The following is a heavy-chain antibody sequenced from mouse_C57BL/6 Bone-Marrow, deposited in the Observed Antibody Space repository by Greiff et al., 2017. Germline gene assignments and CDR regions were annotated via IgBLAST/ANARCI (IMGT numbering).Heavy chain of an antibody. CDR1: GFTFSSYT. J-gene: IGHJ4*01. V-gene: IGHV5-9*01. Sequence: DVKLVESGGGLVKPGGSLKLSCAASGFTFSSYTMSWVRQTPEKRLEWVATISGGGGNTYYPDSVKGRFTISRDNAKNTLYLQMSSLRSEDTALYYCARTGSREAMDYWGQGTSVTVSS. CDR3: ARTGSREAMDY. D-gene: IGHD1-1*01. CDR2: ISGGGGNT.